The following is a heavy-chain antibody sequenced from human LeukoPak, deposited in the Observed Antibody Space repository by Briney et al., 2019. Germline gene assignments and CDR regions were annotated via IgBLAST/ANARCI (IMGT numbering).Heavy chain of an antibody. CDR2: INSDGSST. J-gene: IGHJ6*04. D-gene: IGHD2-15*01. CDR3: ARVGRSHGMDV. V-gene: IGHV3-74*01. CDR1: GFTFSSYW. Sequence: GGSLRLSCAASGFTFSSYWMHWVRQAPGKGLVWVSRINSDGSSTSYADSVKGRFTISRDNAKNTLYLQMNSLRAEDTAVYYCARVGRSHGMDVWGKGTTVTVSS.